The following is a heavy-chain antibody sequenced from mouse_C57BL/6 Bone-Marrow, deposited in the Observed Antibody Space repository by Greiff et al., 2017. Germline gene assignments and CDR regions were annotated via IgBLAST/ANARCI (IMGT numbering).Heavy chain of an antibody. CDR3: ARRGVYDGYYAYYFDD. D-gene: IGHD2-3*01. Sequence: QVQLQQSGPELVKPGASVKISCKASGYSFTSYYIHWVKQRPGRGLEWIGWIYPGSGNTKYNEKFKGKATLTADTSSSTAYMQLGSLTSEDSAVYYCARRGVYDGYYAYYFDDGGQGTTLTVSS. CDR2: IYPGSGNT. V-gene: IGHV1-66*01. J-gene: IGHJ2*01. CDR1: GYSFTSYY.